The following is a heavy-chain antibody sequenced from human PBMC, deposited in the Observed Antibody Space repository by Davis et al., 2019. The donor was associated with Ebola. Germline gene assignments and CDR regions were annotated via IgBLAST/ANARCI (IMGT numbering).Heavy chain of an antibody. V-gene: IGHV3-30-3*01. J-gene: IGHJ2*01. Sequence: PGGSLTLSCAASGFTFSSYSMHWVRQAPGKGLEWVAVISYDGSNKYYADSVKGRFTISRDNSKNTLYLQMNSLIAEDTAVYYCARDSEVTAIGLYWYFDLWGRGTLVTVSS. CDR3: ARDSEVTAIGLYWYFDL. CDR1: GFTFSSYS. D-gene: IGHD2-21*02. CDR2: ISYDGSNK.